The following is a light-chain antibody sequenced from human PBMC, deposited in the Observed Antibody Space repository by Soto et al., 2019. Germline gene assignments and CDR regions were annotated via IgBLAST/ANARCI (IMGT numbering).Light chain of an antibody. J-gene: IGKJ5*01. CDR2: GTS. V-gene: IGKV3-20*01. CDR3: QQYGNSPIT. CDR1: ERIYSAY. Sequence: VLTQSPGPLSLSRGERATLSCRSSERIYSAYLGWYQQKPGQAPRLLIYGTSSRATGIPDRFSGSGSGTDFTLTISRLEPEDVAVYYCQQYGNSPITFGQGTRLEIK.